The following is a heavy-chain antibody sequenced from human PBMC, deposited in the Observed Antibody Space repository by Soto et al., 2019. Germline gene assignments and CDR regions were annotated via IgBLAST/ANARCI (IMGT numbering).Heavy chain of an antibody. CDR3: ARLHYSSSWSLNDY. CDR2: IYYSGST. V-gene: IGHV4-30-4*01. J-gene: IGHJ4*02. Sequence: SETLSLTCTVSGGYVSIGDYYWSWIRQPPGKGLEWIGYIYYSGSTYCNPSLKSRVTISVDTSNNQLSLRLSSVTAADTAVYYCARLHYSSSWSLNDYWGQGTLVTVSS. D-gene: IGHD6-13*01. CDR1: GGYVSIGDYY.